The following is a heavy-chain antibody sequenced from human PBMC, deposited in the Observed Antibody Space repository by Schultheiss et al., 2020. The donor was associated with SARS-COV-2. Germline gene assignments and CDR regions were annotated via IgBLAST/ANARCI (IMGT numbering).Heavy chain of an antibody. CDR3: ARPRDGYTMGLAY. V-gene: IGHV4-39*07. D-gene: IGHD5-24*01. Sequence: SQTLSLTCTVSGGSISSSSYYWGWIRQPPGKGLEWIGSIYYSGSTYYNPSLKSRVTISVDTSKNQFSLKLSSVTAADTAVYYCARPRDGYTMGLAYWGQGTLVTVSS. CDR2: IYYSGST. J-gene: IGHJ4*02. CDR1: GGSISSSSYY.